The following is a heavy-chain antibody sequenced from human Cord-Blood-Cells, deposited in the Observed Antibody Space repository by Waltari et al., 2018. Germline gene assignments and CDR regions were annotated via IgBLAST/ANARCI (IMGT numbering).Heavy chain of an antibody. CDR2: IYHGGST. Sequence: QLQLQESGPGLVTPPATLSLTCAVSGYSITSCYFWGWTRQPPGKGLEWFGSIYHGGSTYYNPSLKSRVTISVDTSKNQFSLKLSSVTAADTAVYYCARDGGGEAAAPNWYFDLWGRGTLVTVSS. D-gene: IGHD6-13*01. J-gene: IGHJ2*01. V-gene: IGHV4-38-2*02. CDR3: ARDGGGEAAAPNWYFDL. CDR1: GYSITSCYF.